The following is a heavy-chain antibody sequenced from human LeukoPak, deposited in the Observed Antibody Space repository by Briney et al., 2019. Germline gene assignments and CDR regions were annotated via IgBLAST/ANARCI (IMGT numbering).Heavy chain of an antibody. CDR2: INWNSDTI. V-gene: IGHV3-9*03. D-gene: IGHD3-22*01. J-gene: IGHJ3*01. CDR1: GFTFDDSA. Sequence: PGRSLRLSCAASGFTFDDSAMHWVRQAPGKGLEWVSGINWNSDTIGYADSVKGRFTISRGNAKNTLYLQLNSLRPEDMALYYCAKGVDSSLGGNDAFDVWGQGTMVTVSS. CDR3: AKGVDSSLGGNDAFDV.